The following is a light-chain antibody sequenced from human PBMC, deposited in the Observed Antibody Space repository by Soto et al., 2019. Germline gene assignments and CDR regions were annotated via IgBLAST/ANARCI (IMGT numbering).Light chain of an antibody. J-gene: IGKJ4*01. CDR2: DAS. CDR3: QQYGSSPLT. CDR1: QSVRSN. V-gene: IGKV3-20*01. Sequence: EIVLTQSPATLSLSPGERATLSCRASQSVRSNLAWYQHKPGQAPRLLIYDASSRATGIPDRFSGSGSGIDFTLTITRLEPEDFAVYFCQQYGSSPLTFGGGTKVDIK.